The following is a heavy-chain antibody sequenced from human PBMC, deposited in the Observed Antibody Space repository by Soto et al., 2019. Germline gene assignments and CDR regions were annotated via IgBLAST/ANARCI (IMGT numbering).Heavy chain of an antibody. Sequence: GGSLRLSCAASGFTFSSYAMSWVRQAPGKGLEWVSAISGSGGSTYYADSVKGRFTISRDNSKNTLYLQMNSLRAEDTAVYYCAKDRSYGDYIGKEYYFDYWGQGTLVTVSS. V-gene: IGHV3-23*01. J-gene: IGHJ4*02. CDR3: AKDRSYGDYIGKEYYFDY. CDR2: ISGSGGST. D-gene: IGHD4-17*01. CDR1: GFTFSSYA.